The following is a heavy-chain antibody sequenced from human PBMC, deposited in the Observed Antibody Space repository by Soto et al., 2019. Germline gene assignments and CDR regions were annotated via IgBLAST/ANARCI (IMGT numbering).Heavy chain of an antibody. V-gene: IGHV3-33*01. CDR1: GFTFSSYG. Sequence: GGSLRLSCAASGFTFSSYGMHWVRQAPGKGLEWVAVIWYDGSNKYYADSVKGRFTISRDNSKNTLYLQMNSLRAEDTAVYYCARDPHPNWGFDYWGQGTLVTVSS. CDR3: ARDPHPNWGFDY. D-gene: IGHD7-27*01. J-gene: IGHJ4*02. CDR2: IWYDGSNK.